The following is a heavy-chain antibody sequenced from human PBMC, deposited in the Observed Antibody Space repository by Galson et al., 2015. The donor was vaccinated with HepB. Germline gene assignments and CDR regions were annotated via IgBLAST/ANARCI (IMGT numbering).Heavy chain of an antibody. V-gene: IGHV3-9*01. Sequence: SLRLSCAVSGFNFDDYAMHWVRQAPGKGLEWVSGISWNSGSIGYADSVKGRFTISRDNAKNSLYLQMNSLRAEDTALYYCARVKRSTHDAFDIWGQGTMVTVSS. CDR2: ISWNSGSI. D-gene: IGHD6-25*01. CDR3: ARVKRSTHDAFDI. CDR1: GFNFDDYA. J-gene: IGHJ3*02.